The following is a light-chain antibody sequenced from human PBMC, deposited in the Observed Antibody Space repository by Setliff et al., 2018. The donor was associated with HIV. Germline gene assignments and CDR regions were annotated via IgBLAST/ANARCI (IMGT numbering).Light chain of an antibody. Sequence: QSALTQPAAMSGSPGQSITISCTGTSRDVGGYNYVSWYQQHPGKAPKLIIYEVRNRPSGVSNRFSGSKSGNTASLTISGLQAEDEADYYCSSYASTNTLPFGTGTKVTVL. J-gene: IGLJ1*01. CDR2: EVR. V-gene: IGLV2-14*01. CDR3: SSYASTNTLP. CDR1: SRDVGGYNY.